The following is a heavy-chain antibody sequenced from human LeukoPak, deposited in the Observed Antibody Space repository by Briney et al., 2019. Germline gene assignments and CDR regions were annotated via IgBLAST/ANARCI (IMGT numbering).Heavy chain of an antibody. V-gene: IGHV3-7*01. J-gene: IGHJ4*02. CDR3: ARDSTYATRFDY. Sequence: GGSLRLSCAASGFTFSSYAMSWVRQAPGKGLEWVANVKQDGSEKYYVDSVKGRFTISRDNAKNSLYLQMNVLRAEDTAVYYCARDSTYATRFDYWGQGTLVTVSS. D-gene: IGHD2-15*01. CDR1: GFTFSSYA. CDR2: VKQDGSEK.